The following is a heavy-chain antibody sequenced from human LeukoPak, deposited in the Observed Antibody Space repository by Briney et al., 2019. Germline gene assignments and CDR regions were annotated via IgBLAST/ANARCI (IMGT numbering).Heavy chain of an antibody. CDR1: GYTFTSYG. V-gene: IGHV1-18*01. CDR3: ARGHDYVWGSYRPPEYFQH. J-gene: IGHJ1*01. D-gene: IGHD3-16*02. Sequence: ASVKVSRKASGYTFTSYGISWVRQAPGQGLEWMGWISAYNGNTNYAQKLQGRVTMTTDTSTSTAYMELRSLRSDDTAVYYCARGHDYVWGSYRPPEYFQHWGQGTLVTVSS. CDR2: ISAYNGNT.